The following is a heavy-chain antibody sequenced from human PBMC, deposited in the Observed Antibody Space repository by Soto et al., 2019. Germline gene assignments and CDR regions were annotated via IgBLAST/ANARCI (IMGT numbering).Heavy chain of an antibody. V-gene: IGHV4-39*01. CDR2: IFYSGNT. D-gene: IGHD6-13*01. Sequence: SQTLSLTCTVSGGSISSSTYYWGWIRQPPGKGLEWIGSIFYSGNTYYNASLKSRVTISVDTSKNQFSLKLSSVTAADTAVYYCATQIIAAAGSYYFDYWGQGTLVTVSS. J-gene: IGHJ4*02. CDR3: ATQIIAAAGSYYFDY. CDR1: GGSISSSTYY.